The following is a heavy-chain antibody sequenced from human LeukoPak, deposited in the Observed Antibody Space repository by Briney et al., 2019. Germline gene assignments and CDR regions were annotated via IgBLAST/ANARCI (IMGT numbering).Heavy chain of an antibody. J-gene: IGHJ4*02. V-gene: IGHV4-59*01. CDR2: IYYSGST. D-gene: IGHD6-13*01. CDR3: ARVKTQQLYFDY. CDR1: GGSLSSYY. Sequence: SGPTLVSPSEPLSLTCTVSGGSLSSYYWSWIRQPPGKGLEWIGYIYYSGSTNYNPSLKSRVTISVDTSKNQFSLKLSSVTAADTAVYYCARVKTQQLYFDYWGQGTLVTVSS.